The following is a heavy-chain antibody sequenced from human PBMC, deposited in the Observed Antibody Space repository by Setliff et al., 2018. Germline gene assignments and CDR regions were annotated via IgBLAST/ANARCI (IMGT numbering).Heavy chain of an antibody. Sequence: LRLSCAASGFTFSSYAMSWVRQAPGKGLEWVGRIKSKTDGGTTDYAAPVKGRFTISRDNSKNTLYLQMNSLRAEDTAVYYCAREKPRSGLDYWGQGTLVTVSS. V-gene: IGHV3-15*01. CDR3: AREKPRSGLDY. J-gene: IGHJ4*02. D-gene: IGHD6-19*01. CDR2: IKSKTDGGTT. CDR1: GFTFSSYA.